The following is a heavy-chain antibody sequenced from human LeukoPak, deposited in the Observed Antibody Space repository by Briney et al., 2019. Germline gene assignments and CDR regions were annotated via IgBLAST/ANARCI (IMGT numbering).Heavy chain of an antibody. V-gene: IGHV3-48*01. CDR3: ARDRNGGSFDY. J-gene: IGHJ4*02. D-gene: IGHD4-23*01. CDR1: GFTVSSNY. CDR2: LIVGNGNQ. Sequence: PGGSLRLSCAASGFTVSSNYMNWVRQAPGKGLEWVSFLIVGNGNQHYADSVKGRFTISRDDAKNSLYLQMNSLRAEDTAVYYCARDRNGGSFDYWGQGTLVTVSS.